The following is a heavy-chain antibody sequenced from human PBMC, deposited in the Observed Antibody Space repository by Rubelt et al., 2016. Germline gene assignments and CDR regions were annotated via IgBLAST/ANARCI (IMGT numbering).Heavy chain of an antibody. J-gene: IGHJ2*01. D-gene: IGHD1/OR15-1a*01. Sequence: EVQLLESGGGLVQPGGSLRLSCAASGFTFSSSAMSWVRQGPGKGLEWVSAISGSDGNTYYADSVKGRFGFSRDNSKNTLYLKMNGLRAEDTAVYACARDRNKYFDLWGRGTLITVSS. CDR3: ARDRNKYFDL. CDR1: GFTFSSSA. CDR2: ISGSDGNT. V-gene: IGHV3-23*01.